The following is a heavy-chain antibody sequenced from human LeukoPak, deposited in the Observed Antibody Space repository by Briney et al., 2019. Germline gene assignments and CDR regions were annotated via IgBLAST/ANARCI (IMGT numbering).Heavy chain of an antibody. CDR1: GGSISSYY. D-gene: IGHD3-16*02. Sequence: SETLSLTCTVSGGSISSYYWSWIRQPAGKGLEWIGRIYTSGSTNYNPSLKSRVTISVDTSKNQSSLKLSSVTAADTAVYYCAMGQLSFYYFDYWGQGTLVTVSS. CDR3: AMGQLSFYYFDY. V-gene: IGHV4-4*07. J-gene: IGHJ4*02. CDR2: IYTSGST.